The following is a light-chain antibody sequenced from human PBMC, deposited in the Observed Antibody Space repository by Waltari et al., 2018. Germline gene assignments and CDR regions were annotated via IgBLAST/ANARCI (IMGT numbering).Light chain of an antibody. CDR2: DVN. J-gene: IGLJ2*01. Sequence: QSALTQPASVSGSPGQSIPISCPGTRSAVGGYNRVSGYQQHPGKAPQLVIYDVNKRPSGVSNRFSGSKSGNTASLTISGLQAEDEADYYCSSYTSSGTFVLFGGGTKVTVL. V-gene: IGLV2-14*01. CDR1: RSAVGGYNR. CDR3: SSYTSSGTFVL.